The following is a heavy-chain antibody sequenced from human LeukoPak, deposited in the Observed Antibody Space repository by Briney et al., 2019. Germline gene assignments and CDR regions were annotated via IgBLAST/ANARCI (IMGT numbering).Heavy chain of an antibody. V-gene: IGHV4-61*02. CDR1: GGSISSGSYY. J-gene: IGHJ4*02. Sequence: SQTLSLTCTVSGGSISSGSYYWSWIRQPAGKGLEWIGRIYTSGSTNYNPSLKSRVTISVDTSKNQFSLKLSSVTAADTAVYYCARAEIRFGELFGLESQSFDYWGQGTLVTVSS. CDR3: ARAEIRFGELFGLESQSFDY. CDR2: IYTSGST. D-gene: IGHD3-10*01.